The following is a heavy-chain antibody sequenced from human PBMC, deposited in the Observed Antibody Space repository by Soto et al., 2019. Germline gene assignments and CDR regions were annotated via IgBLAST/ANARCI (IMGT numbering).Heavy chain of an antibody. V-gene: IGHV3-23*01. Sequence: EVQLLQSGGDWVQPGGSLRLSCAASGFPFSGYAMSWVRQAPGKGLEWVSGISNTGGSTFYADSVKGRFTISRDNSENKLYLQMNSLKAEDPAVYFCAKDQAGGWISHGYDHWGQGSRVAVSA. J-gene: IGHJ1*01. D-gene: IGHD5-12*01. CDR2: ISNTGGST. CDR1: GFPFSGYA. CDR3: AKDQAGGWISHGYDH.